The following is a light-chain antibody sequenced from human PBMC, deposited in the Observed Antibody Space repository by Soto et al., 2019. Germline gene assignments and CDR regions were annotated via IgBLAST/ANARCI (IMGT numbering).Light chain of an antibody. CDR3: QQYGSSPWT. V-gene: IGKV3-20*01. J-gene: IGKJ1*01. CDR1: QSVSSSF. Sequence: EIVLTQSPGTLSLSQGEGATLSCRASQSVSSSFFAWYQQKPGQAPRLLIYGASNRATGIPDRFSGSGSGTDFTLTISRLEPEDFAVYYCQQYGSSPWTFGQGTKVETK. CDR2: GAS.